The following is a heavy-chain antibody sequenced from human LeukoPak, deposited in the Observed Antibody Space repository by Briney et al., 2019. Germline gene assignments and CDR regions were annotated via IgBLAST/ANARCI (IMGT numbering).Heavy chain of an antibody. Sequence: GGSLRLSCAASGFTFSSYWMSWVRQAPGKGLEWVANIKQDGNEKYYVDSVKGRFTISRDNAKNSLYLQMNSLRAEDTAVYYCARDAPLYYYGSGSSYYFDYWGQGTLVTVSS. J-gene: IGHJ4*02. V-gene: IGHV3-7*01. CDR2: IKQDGNEK. CDR3: ARDAPLYYYGSGSSYYFDY. CDR1: GFTFSSYW. D-gene: IGHD3-10*01.